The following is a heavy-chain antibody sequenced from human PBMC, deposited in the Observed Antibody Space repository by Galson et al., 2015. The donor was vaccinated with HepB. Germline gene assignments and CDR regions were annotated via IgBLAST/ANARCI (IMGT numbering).Heavy chain of an antibody. CDR3: VRAMFAEDEY. CDR2: ITPDGRNV. D-gene: IGHD3-10*02. V-gene: IGHV3-74*01. CDR1: GFTFRNFW. Sequence: SLRLSCAAPGFTFRNFWMHWVRQAPGKGLVWVSYITPDGRNVDYADSLKGRFTISRDNAKNTLYLQMNSLRGDDTAIYYCVRAMFAEDEYWGQGILATVSS. J-gene: IGHJ4*02.